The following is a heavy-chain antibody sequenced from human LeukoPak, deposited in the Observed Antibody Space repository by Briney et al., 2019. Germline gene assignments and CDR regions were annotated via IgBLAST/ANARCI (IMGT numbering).Heavy chain of an antibody. V-gene: IGHV3-48*04. CDR2: ISISGSTI. Sequence: GGSLRLSCAASGFTFSGYGMNWVRQAPGKGLEWVSYISISGSTIYYADSGKGRFTISRDNAKNSLYLQMNSLRAEDTAVYYCAELGITMIGGVWGKGTTVTISS. D-gene: IGHD3-10*02. J-gene: IGHJ6*04. CDR3: AELGITMIGGV. CDR1: GFTFSGYG.